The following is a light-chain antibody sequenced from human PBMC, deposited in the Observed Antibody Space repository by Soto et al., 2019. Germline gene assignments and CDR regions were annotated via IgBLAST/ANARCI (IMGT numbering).Light chain of an antibody. CDR3: QQLNSYPRRVT. CDR2: AAS. CDR1: QGISGH. J-gene: IGKJ3*01. V-gene: IGKV1-9*01. Sequence: DIPLTQSPSFMSASVGDRVTITCRASQGISGHLAWYQQKPGKAPKLLIYAASTLQSGVPSRFSGSGSGTEFTLTISSLQPEDFATYYCQQLNSYPRRVTFGPGTKVDIK.